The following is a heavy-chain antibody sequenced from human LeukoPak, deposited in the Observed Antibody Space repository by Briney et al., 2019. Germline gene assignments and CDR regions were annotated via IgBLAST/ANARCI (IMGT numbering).Heavy chain of an antibody. J-gene: IGHJ4*02. CDR2: INHSGST. CDR1: GGSFSGYY. Sequence: SETLSLTCAVYGGSFSGYYWTWIRQPPGKGLEWIGEINHSGSTNYNPSLKSRVTISVDTSKNQFSLKLSSVTAADTAVYYCATNCSSTSCYGVSLSYWGQGTLVTVSS. CDR3: ATNCSSTSCYGVSLSY. D-gene: IGHD2-2*01. V-gene: IGHV4-34*01.